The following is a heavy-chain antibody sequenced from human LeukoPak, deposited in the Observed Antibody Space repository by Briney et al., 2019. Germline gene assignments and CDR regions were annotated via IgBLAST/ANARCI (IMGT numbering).Heavy chain of an antibody. J-gene: IGHJ6*02. Sequence: SETLSLTCAVYGGSFSGYYWSWIRQPPGKGLEWIGAINHSGSTNYNPSLKSRVTISVDTSKNQFSLKLSSVTAADTAVYYCARARVQSLSGWYNYYGMDVWGQGTTVTVSS. V-gene: IGHV4-34*01. CDR3: ARARVQSLSGWYNYYGMDV. D-gene: IGHD6-19*01. CDR2: INHSGST. CDR1: GGSFSGYY.